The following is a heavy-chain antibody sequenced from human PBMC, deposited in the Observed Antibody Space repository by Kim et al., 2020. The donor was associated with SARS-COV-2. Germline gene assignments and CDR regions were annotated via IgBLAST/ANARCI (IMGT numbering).Heavy chain of an antibody. CDR2: ISSNGGST. CDR3: VKGVVIAAAGLDY. D-gene: IGHD6-13*01. J-gene: IGHJ4*02. CDR1: GFTFSSYA. V-gene: IGHV3-64D*06. Sequence: GGSLRLSCSASGFTFSSYAMHWVRQAPGKGLEYVSAISSNGGSTYYADSVKGRFTISRDNSKNTLYLQMSSLRAEDTAVYYCVKGVVIAAAGLDYWGQGTLVTVSS.